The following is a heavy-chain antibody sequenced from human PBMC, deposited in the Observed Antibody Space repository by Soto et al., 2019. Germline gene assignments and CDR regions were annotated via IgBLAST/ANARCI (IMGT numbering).Heavy chain of an antibody. CDR1: GYSFTNYW. Sequence: PGESLKISCKGSGYSFTNYWISWVRQMPGKGLEWMGRIDPSDSYTKHSPSFQGHVTISADKSISTAYLQWSSLKASDTAMYYCARQYCRSTSCYIGWLDPWGQGTMVTVYS. CDR2: IDPSDSYT. V-gene: IGHV5-10-1*01. J-gene: IGHJ5*02. CDR3: ARQYCRSTSCYIGWLDP. D-gene: IGHD2-2*02.